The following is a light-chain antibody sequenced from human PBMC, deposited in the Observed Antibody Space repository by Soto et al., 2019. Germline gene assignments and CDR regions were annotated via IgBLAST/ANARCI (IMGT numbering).Light chain of an antibody. V-gene: IGKV1-39*01. CDR3: QQSYSTPYS. CDR1: RSIGNY. J-gene: IGKJ2*01. Sequence: DIQMTQSPSSLSASIGDRVTITCRASRSIGNYLNWYQQKPESAPKLLIYITSSLQSGVPSRFSGSGSGTDFTLTISSLQPEDFATYYCQQSYSTPYSFGQGTKLEIK. CDR2: ITS.